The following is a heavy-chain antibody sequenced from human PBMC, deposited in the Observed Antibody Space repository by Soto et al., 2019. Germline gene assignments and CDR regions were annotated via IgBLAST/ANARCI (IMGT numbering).Heavy chain of an antibody. J-gene: IGHJ4*02. CDR2: VYYSGTT. CDR1: GGSVSNKTYY. V-gene: IGHV4-61*01. CDR3: GKILVFHNTPRTWFFFVF. D-gene: IGHD3-10*01. Sequence: SETLSLTCSVSGGSVSNKTYYWSWIRQPPGKRLEWIGYVYYSGTTNYNPSLKSRVTISVDLSKNQFSLRLSSVTTADTALYYCGKILVFHNTPRTWFFFVFWGQAPPVTVP.